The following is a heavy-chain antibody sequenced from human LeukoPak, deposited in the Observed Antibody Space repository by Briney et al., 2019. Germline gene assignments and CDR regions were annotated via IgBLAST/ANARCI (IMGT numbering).Heavy chain of an antibody. CDR2: IKEDGSEK. CDR1: GFTFSSYW. D-gene: IGHD5-24*01. J-gene: IGHJ6*03. CDR3: ARRWLQSWGMDV. Sequence: GGSLRLSGAASGFTFSSYWMSWVRQAPGKGLDWVANIKEDGSEKYYVDSVKGRFTISRDNAKNSLYLQMNSMRAEDTAVYYCARRWLQSWGMDVWGKGTMVTVSS. V-gene: IGHV3-7*01.